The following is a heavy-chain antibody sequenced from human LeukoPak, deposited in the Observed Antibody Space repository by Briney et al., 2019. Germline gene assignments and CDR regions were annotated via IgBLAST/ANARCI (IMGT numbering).Heavy chain of an antibody. CDR3: ARDYYDSSGYFDY. V-gene: IGHV3-33*01. D-gene: IGHD3-22*01. J-gene: IGHJ4*02. CDR2: IWYDGSNK. Sequence: GGSLRLSCAASGFTFSSYGMHWVRQAPGKGLERVAVIWYDGSNKYYADPVKGRFTISRDNSKNTLYLQMNSLRAEDTAVYYCARDYYDSSGYFDYWGQGTLVTVSS. CDR1: GFTFSSYG.